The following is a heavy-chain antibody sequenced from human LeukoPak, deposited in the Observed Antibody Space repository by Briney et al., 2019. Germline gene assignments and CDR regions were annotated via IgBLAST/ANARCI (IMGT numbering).Heavy chain of an antibody. D-gene: IGHD3-22*01. J-gene: IGHJ4*02. CDR2: ISYDGSNK. CDR3: AKVHYYDSSGYVDY. Sequence: GGSLRLSCAASGFTFSSYAMHWVRQAPGKGLEWVAVISYDGSNKYYADSVKGRFTISRDNSKNTLYLQMNSLRAEDMAVYYCAKVHYYDSSGYVDYWGQGTLVTVSS. CDR1: GFTFSSYA. V-gene: IGHV3-30-3*01.